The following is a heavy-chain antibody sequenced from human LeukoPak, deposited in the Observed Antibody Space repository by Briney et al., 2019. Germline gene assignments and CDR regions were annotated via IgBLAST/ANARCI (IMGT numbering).Heavy chain of an antibody. CDR2: IKQDGSEK. CDR3: ARLTWVYYDFRSSYYVFDY. D-gene: IGHD3-3*01. Sequence: PGGSLRLSCAASGFTFSSYWMSWVRQAPGKGLEWVANIKQDGSEKYYVDSVKGRFTISRDNAKNSLYLQMNSLRAEDTAVYYCARLTWVYYDFRSSYYVFDYWGQGTLVTVSS. V-gene: IGHV3-7*01. J-gene: IGHJ4*02. CDR1: GFTFSSYW.